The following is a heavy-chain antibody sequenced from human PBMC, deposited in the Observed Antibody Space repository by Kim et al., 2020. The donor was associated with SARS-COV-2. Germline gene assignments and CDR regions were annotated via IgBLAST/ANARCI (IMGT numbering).Heavy chain of an antibody. CDR1: GGSFSGYY. D-gene: IGHD1-26*01. V-gene: IGHV4-34*01. Sequence: SETLSLTCAVYGGSFSGYYWSWIRQPPGKGLEWIGEINHSGSTNYNPSLKSRVTISVDTSKNQFSLKLSSVTAADTAVYYCARQKGKEWELPEHAFDIWGQGTMVTVSS. J-gene: IGHJ3*02. CDR2: INHSGST. CDR3: ARQKGKEWELPEHAFDI.